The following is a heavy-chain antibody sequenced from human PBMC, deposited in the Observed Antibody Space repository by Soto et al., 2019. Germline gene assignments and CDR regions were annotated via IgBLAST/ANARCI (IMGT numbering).Heavy chain of an antibody. CDR3: ARDPSGNYYGSGSYPFDY. Sequence: QVQLVESGGGVVQPGRSLRLSCAASGFTFSSYGMHWVRQAPGKGLEWVAVIWYDGSNKYYADSVKGRFTISRDNSKNTLYLQMNGLRAEDTAVYYCARDPSGNYYGSGSYPFDYWGQGTLVTVSS. CDR2: IWYDGSNK. J-gene: IGHJ4*02. D-gene: IGHD3-10*01. CDR1: GFTFSSYG. V-gene: IGHV3-33*01.